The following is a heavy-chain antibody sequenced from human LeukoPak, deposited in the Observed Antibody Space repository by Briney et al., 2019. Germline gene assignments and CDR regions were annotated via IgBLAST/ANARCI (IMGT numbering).Heavy chain of an antibody. CDR3: ARLIRGFSSAY. CDR1: GFTFRSYE. Sequence: PGGSLRLSCAASGFTFRSYEMNWVRQAPGKGLEWISHINSGGQTIHYADSVKGRFTISRDNAKNSLYLQMNSLRAGDTAVYYCARLIRGFSSAYWGHGTLVTVSS. CDR2: INSGGQTI. D-gene: IGHD5-18*01. V-gene: IGHV3-48*03. J-gene: IGHJ4*01.